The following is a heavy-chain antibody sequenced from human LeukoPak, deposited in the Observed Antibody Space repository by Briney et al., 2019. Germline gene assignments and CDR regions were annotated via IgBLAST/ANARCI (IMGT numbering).Heavy chain of an antibody. J-gene: IGHJ4*02. CDR3: ARLNFNLYTIDY. Sequence: PSETLSLTCAVSGGSISSSSYYWGWIRQPPGKGLEWIGSIYYSGSTYYNPSLKSRVTISVDTSKNQFSLKLSSVTAADTAVYYCARLNFNLYTIDYWGQGTLVTVSS. V-gene: IGHV4-39*07. CDR2: IYYSGST. D-gene: IGHD3-16*01. CDR1: GGSISSSSYY.